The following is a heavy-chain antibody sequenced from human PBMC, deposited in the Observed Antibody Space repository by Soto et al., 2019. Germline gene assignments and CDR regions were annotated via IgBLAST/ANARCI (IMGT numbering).Heavy chain of an antibody. D-gene: IGHD4-17*01. CDR1: GFTVSNNY. CDR2: IYSGGSV. J-gene: IGHJ5*02. V-gene: IGHV3-66*01. Sequence: EVHLVESGGGLVQPGGSLRLSCAASGFTVSNNYMSWVRQAPGKGLEWVSVIYSGGSVYYRDSVKGRFTISRDHSKNTLYLQMNSLRAEDSGVYYCVSRLRAWGQGTLVTVSS. CDR3: VSRLRA.